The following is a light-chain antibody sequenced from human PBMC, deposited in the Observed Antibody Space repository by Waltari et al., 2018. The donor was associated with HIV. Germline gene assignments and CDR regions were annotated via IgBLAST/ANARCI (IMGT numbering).Light chain of an antibody. Sequence: QSVLTQPPSVSEAPRQRVTISCSGSSSNIGNNAVNWYQQLPGKAPKLLIYYNDLLSSGVSDRFSGSKSGTSASLAISGLQSEGEADYYCAAWDDSLHGVVFGGGTKLTVL. CDR3: AAWDDSLHGVV. CDR2: YND. V-gene: IGLV1-36*01. J-gene: IGLJ3*02. CDR1: SSNIGNNA.